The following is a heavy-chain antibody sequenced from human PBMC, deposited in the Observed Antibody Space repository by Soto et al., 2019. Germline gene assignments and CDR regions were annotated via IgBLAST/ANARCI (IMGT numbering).Heavy chain of an antibody. V-gene: IGHV3-33*01. Sequence: QVQLVESGGGVVQPGRSLRLSCAASGFSFGGYGMHWVRQAPGKGLEWVAVIRYDGSNEYYADSAKGRFTISRDNSKNMLYLQMNSLRAEDTAVYYCARDGVGATTYFGYFDYWGQGTLVTVSS. D-gene: IGHD1-26*01. CDR3: ARDGVGATTYFGYFDY. J-gene: IGHJ4*02. CDR1: GFSFGGYG. CDR2: IRYDGSNE.